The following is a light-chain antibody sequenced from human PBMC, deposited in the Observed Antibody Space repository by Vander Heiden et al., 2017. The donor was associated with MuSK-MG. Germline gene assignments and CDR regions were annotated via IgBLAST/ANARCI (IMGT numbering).Light chain of an antibody. CDR3: QQDASSPWT. CDR1: QSVSSSY. Sequence: EIVLTQSPGTLSLSPGGRATLSCRASQSVSSSYLAWYQQKPGQAPRLLIYGASSSATGIPDRFSGSGSGTGFTLTISRLEPEDFAVYYCQQDASSPWTFGQGTKVEIK. V-gene: IGKV3-20*01. CDR2: GAS. J-gene: IGKJ1*01.